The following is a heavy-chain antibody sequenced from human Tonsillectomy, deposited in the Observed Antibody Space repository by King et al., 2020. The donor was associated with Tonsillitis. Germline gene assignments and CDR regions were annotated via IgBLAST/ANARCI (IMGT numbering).Heavy chain of an antibody. D-gene: IGHD6-19*01. V-gene: IGHV3-30*04. CDR3: ARDIAVAEYYFDY. CDR2: VSYDGSNR. J-gene: IGHJ4*02. Sequence: VQLVESGGGVVQPGRSLRLTCAASGFTFSRYAMHWVRQAPGKGLEWEAVVSYDGSNRYSADSVKGRFTISRDNSKNTLFLQMNSLRAEDTAVYYCARDIAVAEYYFDYWGQGTLVTVSS. CDR1: GFTFSRYA.